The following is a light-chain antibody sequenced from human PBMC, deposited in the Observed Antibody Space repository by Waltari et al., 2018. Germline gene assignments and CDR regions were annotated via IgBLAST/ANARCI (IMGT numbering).Light chain of an antibody. J-gene: IGLJ3*02. CDR1: TRDVAGYLY. CDR3: CSYAGSYEV. Sequence: QSALTQPRSASGSPGQSITIPSTGTTRDVAGYLYVSWYQQHPGKAPKLMIYVVSKRPSGVPDRFSGSKSGNTASLTISGLQAEDEADYYCCSYAGSYEVFGGGTKLTVL. CDR2: VVS. V-gene: IGLV2-11*01.